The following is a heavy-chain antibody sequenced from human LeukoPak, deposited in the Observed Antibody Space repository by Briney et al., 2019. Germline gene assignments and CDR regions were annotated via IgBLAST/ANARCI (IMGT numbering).Heavy chain of an antibody. V-gene: IGHV4-39*02. CDR1: GGSISTSSY. CDR2: IYYSGST. D-gene: IGHD6-13*01. Sequence: SETLSLTCTVSGGSISTSSYWAWIRQPPGKGLEWMGNIYYSGSTYYNPSLKSRLTISVDTSKNHFSLRLSSVTAADTAVYSCARVGSSWPHYYFDSWGQGTLLTVSS. CDR3: ARVGSSWPHYYFDS. J-gene: IGHJ4*02.